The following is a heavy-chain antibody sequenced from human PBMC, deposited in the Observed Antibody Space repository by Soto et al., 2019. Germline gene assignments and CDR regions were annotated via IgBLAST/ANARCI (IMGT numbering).Heavy chain of an antibody. J-gene: IGHJ6*02. CDR1: GFTFDDYT. V-gene: IGHV3-43*01. CDR3: AKDNGPYYYYGMDV. Sequence: PGGSLRLSXAASGFTFDDYTMHWVRQAPGKGLEWVSLISWDGGSTYYADSVKGRFTISRDNSKNSLYLQMNSLRTEDTALYYCAKDNGPYYYYGMDVWGQGTTVTVSS. CDR2: ISWDGGST.